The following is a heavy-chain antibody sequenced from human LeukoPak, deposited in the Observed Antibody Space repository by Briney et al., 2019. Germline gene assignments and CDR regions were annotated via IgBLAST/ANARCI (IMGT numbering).Heavy chain of an antibody. V-gene: IGHV4-4*07. Sequence: PSETPSLTCTVSGASISSYYWNWIRQPVGKGLEWIGRTYTSGTTNYNPSLKSRVSMSVDTSKNQFSLKLSSVTAADTAVYYCARDEIAAAVSFDYWGQGTLVTVSS. CDR3: ARDEIAAAVSFDY. J-gene: IGHJ4*02. CDR1: GASISSYY. CDR2: TYTSGTT. D-gene: IGHD6-13*01.